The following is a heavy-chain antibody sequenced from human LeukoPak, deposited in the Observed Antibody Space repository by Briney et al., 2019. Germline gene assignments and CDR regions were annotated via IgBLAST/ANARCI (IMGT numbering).Heavy chain of an antibody. CDR3: ARVTGARDAFDI. J-gene: IGHJ3*02. D-gene: IGHD7-27*01. Sequence: PSGTLSLTCDVSGDSISSSNWWNWVRQPPGKGLEWIGGIYHSGSTNYNPSLKSRVTISVDTSKNQFSLKLSSVTAADTAVYYCARVTGARDAFDIWGQGTMVTVSS. V-gene: IGHV4-4*02. CDR1: GDSISSSNW. CDR2: IYHSGST.